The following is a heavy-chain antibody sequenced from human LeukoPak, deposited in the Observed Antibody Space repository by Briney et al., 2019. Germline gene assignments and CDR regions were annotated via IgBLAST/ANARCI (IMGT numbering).Heavy chain of an antibody. V-gene: IGHV4-31*03. D-gene: IGHD3-9*01. J-gene: IGHJ5*02. Sequence: SETLSLTCSVSGGSISSGGYYWRWIRQRTGKGLERIGYISYSGTTYYNPSLKRRVILSLDTSKSLFSLNLSSVTAADTAVYYCARGLTLTGYGYWFDAWGQGTLVTVSS. CDR1: GGSISSGGYY. CDR3: ARGLTLTGYGYWFDA. CDR2: ISYSGTT.